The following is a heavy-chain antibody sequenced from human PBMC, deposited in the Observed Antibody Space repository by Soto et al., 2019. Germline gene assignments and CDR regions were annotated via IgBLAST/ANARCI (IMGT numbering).Heavy chain of an antibody. V-gene: IGHV4-59*01. CDR3: ARDDYRHGYYYGLDV. D-gene: IGHD5-12*01. CDR2: IYYSGSI. Sequence: PSETLSLTCTVSGGSISSYYWSWIRQPPGKGLEWVGYIYYSGSIFYNPSLESRVTISVDMSKNQFSLRLSSVTAADTALYYCARDDYRHGYYYGLDVWGQGTTVTVS. CDR1: GGSISSYY. J-gene: IGHJ6*02.